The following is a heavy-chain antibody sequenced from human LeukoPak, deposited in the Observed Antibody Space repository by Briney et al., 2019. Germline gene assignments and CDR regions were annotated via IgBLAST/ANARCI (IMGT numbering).Heavy chain of an antibody. D-gene: IGHD3-16*02. V-gene: IGHV4-34*01. J-gene: IGHJ4*02. CDR3: ARGPYDYVWGSYLYFDY. Sequence: SETLTLTCAVDGGSFSGYYWSWIRQPPGKGLEWIGEINHSGSTNYNPSLKSRVTISVDTSKNQFSLKLSSVTAADTAVYYCARGPYDYVWGSYLYFDYWGQGTLVTVSS. CDR1: GGSFSGYY. CDR2: INHSGST.